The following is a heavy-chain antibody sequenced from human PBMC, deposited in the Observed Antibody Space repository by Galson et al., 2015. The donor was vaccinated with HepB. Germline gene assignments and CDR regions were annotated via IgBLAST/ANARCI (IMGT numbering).Heavy chain of an antibody. CDR1: GFTFSTYW. D-gene: IGHD6-19*01. Sequence: SLRLSCAASGFTFSTYWMSWVRQAPGKGLEWVANIKQDGSEKYYVDSVKGRFTISRDNAKNSLYLQMNSLRAEDTAVYYCAKMGPHIAVAVGYYGMDVWGQGTAVIVSS. J-gene: IGHJ6*02. CDR3: AKMGPHIAVAVGYYGMDV. CDR2: IKQDGSEK. V-gene: IGHV3-7*01.